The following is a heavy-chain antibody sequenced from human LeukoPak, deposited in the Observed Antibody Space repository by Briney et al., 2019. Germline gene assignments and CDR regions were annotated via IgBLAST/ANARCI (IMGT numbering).Heavy chain of an antibody. V-gene: IGHV3-53*01. Sequence: GGSLRLSCAASGFTVSSNYMSWVRQAPGKGLELVSVIHSDTPTFYADSVQGRFTISRDSFKNTVYLQMDSLRAEDTAVYYCATYNWNAYFDYWGQGTLVTVSS. CDR2: IHSDTPT. CDR1: GFTVSSNY. D-gene: IGHD1-1*01. CDR3: ATYNWNAYFDY. J-gene: IGHJ4*02.